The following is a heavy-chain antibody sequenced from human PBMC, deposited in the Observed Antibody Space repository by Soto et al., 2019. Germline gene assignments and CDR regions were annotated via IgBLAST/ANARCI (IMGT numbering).Heavy chain of an antibody. CDR1: GVSISSYY. V-gene: IGHV4-59*01. CDR3: ARSRGGYFDY. D-gene: IGHD3-22*01. J-gene: IGHJ4*02. Sequence: PSEALSLTCTVSGVSISSYYWSWIRQPPGKGLEWIGYIYYSGSTNYNPSLKSRVTTSVDTSKNQFSLKLSSVTAADTAVYYCARSRGGYFDYWGQGTLVTVSS. CDR2: IYYSGST.